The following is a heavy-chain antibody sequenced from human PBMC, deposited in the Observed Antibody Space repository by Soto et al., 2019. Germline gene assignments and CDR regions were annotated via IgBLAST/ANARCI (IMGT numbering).Heavy chain of an antibody. J-gene: IGHJ5*02. CDR3: ARIETGRVVTRPNWLDP. V-gene: IGHV1-3*01. CDR2: SNAGNGNT. D-gene: IGHD2-21*02. Sequence: QVQLVQSGAEVQKPGASVKVSCKASGYTFTSYAMHWVRQAPGQRLEWMGWSNAGNGNTKYSQNCKGRVTITRDTSASTSYMEQSSLRAEDTAVYYCARIETGRVVTRPNWLDPWGQGTLVTVSA. CDR1: GYTFTSYA.